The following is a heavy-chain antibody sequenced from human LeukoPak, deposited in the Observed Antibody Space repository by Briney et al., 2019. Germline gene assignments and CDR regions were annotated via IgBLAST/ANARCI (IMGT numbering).Heavy chain of an antibody. CDR2: IIPIFGTA. CDR3: AIHGYQPDHYYFDY. CDR1: GGTFSSYA. V-gene: IGHV1-69*05. J-gene: IGHJ4*02. Sequence: SVKVSCKASGGTFSSYAISWVRQAPGQGLEWMGGIIPIFGTANYAQKFQGRVTITTDESTSTAYMELSSLRSEDTAVYYCAIHGYQPDHYYFDYWGQGTLVTVSS. D-gene: IGHD2-2*01.